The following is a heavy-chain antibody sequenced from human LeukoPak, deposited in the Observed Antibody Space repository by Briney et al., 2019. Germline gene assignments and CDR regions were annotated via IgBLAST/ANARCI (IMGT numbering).Heavy chain of an antibody. CDR1: GFSLSSYW. CDR3: AKHPSGYYYDHFDY. Sequence: GGSLRLSCAASGFSLSSYWMHWVRQSPGKGLVWVSCINSDGSTTSYADSVKGRFTISRDNSKNTLYLQMNSLRAEDTAVYYCAKHPSGYYYDHFDYWGQGTLVTVSS. V-gene: IGHV3-74*01. J-gene: IGHJ4*02. D-gene: IGHD3-22*01. CDR2: INSDGSTT.